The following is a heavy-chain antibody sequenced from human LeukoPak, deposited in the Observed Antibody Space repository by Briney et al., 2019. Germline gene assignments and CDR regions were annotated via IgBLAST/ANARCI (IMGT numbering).Heavy chain of an antibody. J-gene: IGHJ3*02. Sequence: SETLSLTCTVSGGSISSYYWYWIRQPAGKGLEWIGLIYTSGSTNYNPSLKSRVTMSVDTSKNQFSLKLSSVTAADTAVYYCAGGGIGNAFDIWGQGTMVTVSS. CDR3: AGGGIGNAFDI. CDR1: GGSISSYY. V-gene: IGHV4-4*07. CDR2: IYTSGST. D-gene: IGHD3-16*01.